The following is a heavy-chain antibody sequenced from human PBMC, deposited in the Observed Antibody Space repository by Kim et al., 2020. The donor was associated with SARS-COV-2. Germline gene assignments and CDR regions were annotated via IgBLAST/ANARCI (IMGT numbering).Heavy chain of an antibody. Sequence: ASVKVSCKASGYTFTSYAMHWVRQAPGQRLEWMGWINAGNGNTKYSQKFQDRVTITRDTSASTAYMELSSLRSEDTAVYYCARGGRVVVTAIPLGYWGQGTLVTVSS. CDR3: ARGGRVVVTAIPLGY. D-gene: IGHD2-21*02. CDR2: INAGNGNT. J-gene: IGHJ4*02. V-gene: IGHV1-3*01. CDR1: GYTFTSYA.